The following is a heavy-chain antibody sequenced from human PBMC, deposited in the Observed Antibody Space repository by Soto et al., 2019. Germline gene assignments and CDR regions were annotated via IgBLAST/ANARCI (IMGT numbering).Heavy chain of an antibody. CDR2: IYYSGST. D-gene: IGHD6-19*01. CDR1: GGSISSYY. J-gene: IGHJ4*02. CDR3: ATAVAVAQRGVWDY. V-gene: IGHV4-59*01. Sequence: QVQLQESGPGLVKPSETLSLTCTVSGGSISSYYWSWIRQPPGKGLEWSGYIYYSGSTNYNPSLKSRVTISVDTSKNQFSLKLSSVTAADTAVYYCATAVAVAQRGVWDYWGQGTLVTVSS.